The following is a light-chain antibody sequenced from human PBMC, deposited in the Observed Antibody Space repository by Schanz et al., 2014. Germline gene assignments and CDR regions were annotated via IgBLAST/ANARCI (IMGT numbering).Light chain of an antibody. CDR3: SSYAGNDNLI. CDR1: SSDVGGYRY. V-gene: IGLV2-8*01. Sequence: QSALTQPPSASGSPGQSVTISCIGTSSDVGGYRYVSWYQQHPGKAPRLIIYEVYKRPSGVPDRFSGSKSGNTASLTVSGLQPEDEADYHCSSYAGNDNLIFGGGTQLTVL. J-gene: IGLJ2*01. CDR2: EVY.